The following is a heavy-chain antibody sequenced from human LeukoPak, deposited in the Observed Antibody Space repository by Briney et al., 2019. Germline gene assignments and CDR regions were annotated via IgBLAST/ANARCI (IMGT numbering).Heavy chain of an antibody. D-gene: IGHD3-22*01. Sequence: GASVKVSCKASGYTFTSYGISWVRQAPGQGLEWMGGIIPIFGTANYAQKFQGRVTITADKSTSTAYMELSSLRSEDTAVYYCAGGGGYYDSSGYYYQLDYWGQGTLVTVSS. CDR2: IIPIFGTA. V-gene: IGHV1-69*06. CDR3: AGGGGYYDSSGYYYQLDY. CDR1: GYTFTSYG. J-gene: IGHJ4*02.